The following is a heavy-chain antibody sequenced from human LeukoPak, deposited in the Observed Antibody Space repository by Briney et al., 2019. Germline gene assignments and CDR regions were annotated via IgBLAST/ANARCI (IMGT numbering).Heavy chain of an antibody. CDR1: GFTFSNYG. CDR2: IWFDGSDK. V-gene: IGHV3-33*03. D-gene: IGHD4-23*01. Sequence: GGSLRLSCAASGFTFSNYGMHWVRQAPGKGPEWVAVIWFDGSDKYYADSVKGRFTISRDNSENTLYLQMNSLRAEDTAVYYCAYGGKSDRFDYWGQGTLVTVSS. CDR3: AYGGKSDRFDY. J-gene: IGHJ4*02.